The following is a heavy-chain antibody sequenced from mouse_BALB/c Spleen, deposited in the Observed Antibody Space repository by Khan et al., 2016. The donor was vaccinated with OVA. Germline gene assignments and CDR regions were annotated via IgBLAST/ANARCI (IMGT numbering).Heavy chain of an antibody. J-gene: IGHJ3*01. CDR1: GFTFSDYY. D-gene: IGHD2-13*01. V-gene: IGHV5-4*02. CDR2: ISDGGRYT. Sequence: EVELVESGGSLVKPGGSLKLSCAASGFTFSDYYMYWVRQTPEKRLEWVATISDGGRYTYYPDSVKGRFTISRDDAKNNLYLQMSSLKSEDTAISYCARGYYGDPFAYWGQGTLVTVSA. CDR3: ARGYYGDPFAY.